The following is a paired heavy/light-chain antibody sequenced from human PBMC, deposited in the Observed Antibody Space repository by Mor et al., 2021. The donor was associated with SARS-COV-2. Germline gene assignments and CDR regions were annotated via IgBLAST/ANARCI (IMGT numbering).Light chain of an antibody. CDR2: GAS. J-gene: IGKJ1*01. CDR1: QSVGTN. V-gene: IGKV3-15*01. CDR3: QQYNKWPRT. Sequence: EIVMTQSPATLSVSPGERATLSCRASQSVGTNLGWYQQRFGQAPRLLIYGASARAAGIPARFSGSGSGTEFTLTISSLQSEDLAVYYCQQYNKWPRTFGQGTKVEIK.
Heavy chain of an antibody. Sequence: EVQLVESGGGLVQPGGSLRLSCAASGFTFGDYWMTWVRQAPGKGLEWVANIKPDGSAKYYVDSLKGRFTISRDNDKNSLYLEMSSLRAEDTAVYYCARDRFYFDNSGYYASDYWGQGALVTVSS. V-gene: IGHV3-7*01. CDR3: ARDRFYFDNSGYYASDY. J-gene: IGHJ4*02. D-gene: IGHD3-22*01. CDR1: GFTFGDYW. CDR2: IKPDGSAK.